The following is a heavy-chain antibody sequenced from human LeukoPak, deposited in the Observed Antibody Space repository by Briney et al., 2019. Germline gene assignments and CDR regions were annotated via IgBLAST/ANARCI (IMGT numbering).Heavy chain of an antibody. D-gene: IGHD2-21*01. CDR2: IYPGDSDT. CDR1: GYSFTSYW. J-gene: IGHJ6*03. Sequence: GESLKISCKGSGYSFTSYWIGWVRQMPGKGLEWMGIIYPGDSDTRYSPSFQGQVTISADKSISTAYLQWSSLKASDTAMYYCARHADIPYYYYYMAVWGEGTTVTVSS. V-gene: IGHV5-51*01. CDR3: ARHADIPYYYYYMAV.